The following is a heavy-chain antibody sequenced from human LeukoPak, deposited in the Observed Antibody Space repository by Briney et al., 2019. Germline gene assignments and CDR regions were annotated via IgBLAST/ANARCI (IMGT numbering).Heavy chain of an antibody. CDR3: ASHYDILTGYEY. CDR1: GGSISSSSYY. V-gene: IGHV4-39*01. J-gene: IGHJ4*02. CDR2: IYYTGST. D-gene: IGHD3-9*01. Sequence: SETLSLTCTVSGGSISSSSYYWGWIRQPPGTGLEWIGSIYYTGSTYYNPSLKSRVTISVDTSKNQFSLKLTSVTAADTAMYYYASHYDILTGYEYWGQGTLVTVSS.